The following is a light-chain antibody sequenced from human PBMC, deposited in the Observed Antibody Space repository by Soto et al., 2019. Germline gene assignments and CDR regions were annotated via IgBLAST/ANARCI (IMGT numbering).Light chain of an antibody. J-gene: IGLJ1*01. CDR1: KLGDKY. V-gene: IGLV3-1*01. CDR3: QAWDSSVYV. CDR2: QDS. Sequence: SYELTQPPSVSVSPGQTASITCPGDKLGDKYACWYQQKPGQSPVLVIYQDSKRPSGIPERFSGSNSGNTATLTISGTQAMDEADYYCQAWDSSVYVFGTGTKLTVL.